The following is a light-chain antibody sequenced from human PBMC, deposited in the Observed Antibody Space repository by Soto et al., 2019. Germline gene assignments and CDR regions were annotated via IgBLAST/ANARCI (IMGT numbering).Light chain of an antibody. CDR2: DVT. CDR3: CAHFGTTIYV. CDR1: TTDVGIY. Sequence: QSVVTQPRSVSGSPGQSVTISCSGNTTDVGIYVSWYQQHASKAPKLIIYDVTERPSGVPDRFSGSKSGNAASLTVSGLQPEDEADYYCCAHFGTTIYVFGSGTKVTVL. J-gene: IGLJ1*01. V-gene: IGLV2-11*01.